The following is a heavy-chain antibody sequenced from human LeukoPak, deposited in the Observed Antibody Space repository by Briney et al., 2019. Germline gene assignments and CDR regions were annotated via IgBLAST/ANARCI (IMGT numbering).Heavy chain of an antibody. CDR3: ARNKRNYGDYYYYGMDV. Sequence: PGGSLRLSCAASGFTVSSNYMSWVRLAPGKGLEWVSVIYSGGSTYYADSVKGRFTISRHNSKNTLYLQMNSLRAEDTAVYYCARNKRNYGDYYYYGMDVWGQGTTVTVSS. V-gene: IGHV3-53*04. D-gene: IGHD4-17*01. CDR2: IYSGGST. CDR1: GFTVSSNY. J-gene: IGHJ6*02.